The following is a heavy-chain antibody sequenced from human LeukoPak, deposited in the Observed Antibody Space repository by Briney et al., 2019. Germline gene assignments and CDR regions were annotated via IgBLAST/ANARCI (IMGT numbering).Heavy chain of an antibody. CDR2: ISSSSSYI. Sequence: GGSLRLSCAASGFTFSSYSMNWVRQALGKGLEWVSSISSSSSYIYYADSVKGRFTISRDDAKNSLYLQMNSLVAEDTAVYYCARERASSSWTLFGYWGQGTLVTVSS. V-gene: IGHV3-21*01. J-gene: IGHJ4*02. CDR1: GFTFSSYS. CDR3: ARERASSSWTLFGY. D-gene: IGHD6-13*01.